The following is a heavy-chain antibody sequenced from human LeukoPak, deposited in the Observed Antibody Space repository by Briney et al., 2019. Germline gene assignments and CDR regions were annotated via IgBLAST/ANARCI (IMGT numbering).Heavy chain of an antibody. CDR1: GGTFSSYA. CDR3: ARGAIVGATLAVQSED. J-gene: IGHJ4*02. CDR2: IIPILGIA. D-gene: IGHD1-26*01. Sequence: RRASVKVPCKASGGTFSSYAISWVRQAPGQGLEWMGRIIPILGIANYAQKFQGRVTITADKSTSTAYMELSSLRSEDTAVYYCARGAIVGATLAVQSEDWGQGTLVTVSS. V-gene: IGHV1-69*04.